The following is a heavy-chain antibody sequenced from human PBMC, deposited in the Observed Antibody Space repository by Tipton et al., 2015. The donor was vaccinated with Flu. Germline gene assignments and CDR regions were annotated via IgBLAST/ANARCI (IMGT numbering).Heavy chain of an antibody. J-gene: IGHJ4*02. Sequence: SLRLSCSGSGFTFSSYWMHWVRQAPGEGLVWVSRINSVGGETTYADSVKGRFTISRDNAKNTVYLQMNSLRVEDTAVYYCARDRDTTMATHYYASGSALGYWGQGTLVTVSS. CDR1: GFTFSSYW. V-gene: IGHV3-74*03. D-gene: IGHD3-10*01. CDR2: INSVGGET. CDR3: ARDRDTTMATHYYASGSALGY.